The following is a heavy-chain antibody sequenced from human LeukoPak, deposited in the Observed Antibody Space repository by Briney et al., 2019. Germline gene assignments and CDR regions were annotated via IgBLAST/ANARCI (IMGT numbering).Heavy chain of an antibody. D-gene: IGHD5-24*01. CDR1: GGTFSSYA. CDR2: IIPIFGTA. V-gene: IGHV1-69*01. Sequence: SVKVSCKASGGTFSSYAISWVRQAPGQGLEWMGGIIPIFGTANYAQKFQGRVTIAADESTSTAYMELSSLRSEDTAVYYCASEMATITGGDAFDIWGQGTMVTVSS. CDR3: ASEMATITGGDAFDI. J-gene: IGHJ3*02.